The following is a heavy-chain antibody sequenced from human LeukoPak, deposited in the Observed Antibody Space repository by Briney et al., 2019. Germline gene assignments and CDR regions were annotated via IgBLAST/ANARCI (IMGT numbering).Heavy chain of an antibody. Sequence: GGSLRLSCAASGFIFSSYSMNWDRQAPGKGLEWISYINSGGTTMYYADSVKGRFTISRDNTNNSLHLQIDSLKASDTAMYYCARHRVTMVRGEYYYYAMDVWGQGTTVTASS. CDR1: GFIFSSYS. J-gene: IGHJ6*02. CDR2: INSGGTTM. CDR3: ARHRVTMVRGEYYYYAMDV. V-gene: IGHV3-48*04. D-gene: IGHD3-10*01.